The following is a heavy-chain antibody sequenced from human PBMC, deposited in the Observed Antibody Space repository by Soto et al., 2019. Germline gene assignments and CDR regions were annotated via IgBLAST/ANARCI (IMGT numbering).Heavy chain of an antibody. Sequence: QVQLVQSGAEVKKPGSSVKVSCKASGGTFSSYAISWVRQAPGQGLEWMGGIIPIFGTANYAQKFQGRVTLTADESTSTAYMELSSLRSEDTAVYYCARVRGGYSYGKDDAFDIWGQGTMVTVSS. V-gene: IGHV1-69*01. D-gene: IGHD5-18*01. J-gene: IGHJ3*02. CDR3: ARVRGGYSYGKDDAFDI. CDR2: IIPIFGTA. CDR1: GGTFSSYA.